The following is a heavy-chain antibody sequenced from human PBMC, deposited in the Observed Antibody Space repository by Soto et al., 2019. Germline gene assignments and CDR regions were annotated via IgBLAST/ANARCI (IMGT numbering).Heavy chain of an antibody. CDR3: ARVAIATYYDFWSGYYDYFDY. Sequence: PSETLSLTCAVSGYSISSGYYWGCIRQPPGKGLEWIGSIYHSGSTYCNPSLKSRVTISVDTSKNQFSLKLSSVTAADTAVYYCARVAIATYYDFWSGYYDYFDYWGQGTLVTVSS. D-gene: IGHD3-3*01. CDR2: IYHSGST. CDR1: GYSISSGYY. V-gene: IGHV4-38-2*01. J-gene: IGHJ4*02.